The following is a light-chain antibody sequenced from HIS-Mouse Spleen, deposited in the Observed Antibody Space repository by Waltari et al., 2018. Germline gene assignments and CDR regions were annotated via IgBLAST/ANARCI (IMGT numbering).Light chain of an antibody. CDR2: AAS. J-gene: IGKJ5*01. Sequence: DIQLTHSPSFLSASVGDRVTNTCRARQGISSYLAWYQQKPGKAPKLLIYAASTLQSGVPSRFSGSGSGTEFTLTISSLQPEDFATYYCQQLNSYPITFGQGTRLEIK. CDR1: QGISSY. CDR3: QQLNSYPIT. V-gene: IGKV1-9*01.